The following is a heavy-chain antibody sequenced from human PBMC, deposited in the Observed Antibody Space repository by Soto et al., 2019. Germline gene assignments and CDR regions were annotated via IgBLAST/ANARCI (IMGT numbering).Heavy chain of an antibody. CDR3: VRATYFSDSSGYTRCLDY. CDR2: SRDKPQGYST. Sequence: EVQLVESGGGLVQPGGSLRLSCAGSGCTLSDHYIDWVRQAPGKGLEWVGRSRDKPQGYSTAYAASVKGRFTTSRDESKNSAYLPMNSLKTEDTAVYYCVRATYFSDSSGYTRCLDYWGQGTLVTVSS. J-gene: IGHJ4*02. D-gene: IGHD3-22*01. V-gene: IGHV3-72*01. CDR1: GCTLSDHY.